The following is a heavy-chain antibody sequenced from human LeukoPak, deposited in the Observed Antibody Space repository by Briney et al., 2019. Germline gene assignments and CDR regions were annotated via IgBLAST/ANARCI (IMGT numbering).Heavy chain of an antibody. CDR3: ARDACSGGSCLDY. Sequence: SQTLSLTCTVSGGSISSGDYYWSWIRQPPGKGLEWIGYIYYSGSTYYNPSLKSRVTISVDTSKNQFSLKLSSVTAADTAVYYCARDACSGGSCLDYWGQGTLVTVSS. D-gene: IGHD2-15*01. V-gene: IGHV4-30-4*01. J-gene: IGHJ4*02. CDR2: IYYSGST. CDR1: GGSISSGDYY.